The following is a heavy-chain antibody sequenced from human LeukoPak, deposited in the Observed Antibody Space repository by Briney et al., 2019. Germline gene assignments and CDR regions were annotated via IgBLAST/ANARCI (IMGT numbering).Heavy chain of an antibody. V-gene: IGHV3-7*01. CDR1: GFTFSNSW. CDR3: ARGGAARPDF. J-gene: IGHJ4*02. D-gene: IGHD6-6*01. CDR2: IRGDGGEK. Sequence: PGGSLRLSCAASGFTFSNSWMSWVRQAPGKGLEWVAKIRGDGGEKDHVASVKGRFTISRDNAKNSLYLQMDSLRVEDTAIYYCARGGAARPDFWGQGTLVTVSS.